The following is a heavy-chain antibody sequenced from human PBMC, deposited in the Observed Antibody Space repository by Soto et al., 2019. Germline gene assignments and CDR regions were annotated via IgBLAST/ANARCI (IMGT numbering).Heavy chain of an antibody. V-gene: IGHV4-59*01. D-gene: IGHD6-19*01. CDR2: IYYSGST. Sequence: PSETLSLTCTVSGGSISSYYWSWIRQPPGKGLEWIGYIYYSGSTNYNPSLKSRVTISVDTSKNQFSLKLNSVTAADTAVYYCARSGSGWLDYWGQGTLVTVSS. CDR3: ARSGSGWLDY. J-gene: IGHJ4*02. CDR1: GGSISSYY.